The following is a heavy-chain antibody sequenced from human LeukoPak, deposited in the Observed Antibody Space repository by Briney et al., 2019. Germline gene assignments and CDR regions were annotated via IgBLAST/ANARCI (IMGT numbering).Heavy chain of an antibody. CDR3: ARGRVVVAASPWFGAPPQFDY. V-gene: IGHV1-2*02. J-gene: IGHJ4*02. D-gene: IGHD2-15*01. CDR1: GYTFTGYY. Sequence: ASVKVSCKASGYTFTGYYMHWVRQAPGQGLEWMGWINPNSGGTNYAQKFQGRVTMTRGTSTSTVYMELSSLRSEDTAVYYCARGRVVVAASPWFGAPPQFDYWGQGTLVTVSS. CDR2: INPNSGGT.